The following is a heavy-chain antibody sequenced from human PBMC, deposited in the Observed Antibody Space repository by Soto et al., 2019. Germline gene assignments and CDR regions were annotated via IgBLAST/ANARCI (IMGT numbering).Heavy chain of an antibody. CDR2: INHSGST. D-gene: IGHD5-18*01. J-gene: IGHJ6*02. V-gene: IGHV4-34*01. Sequence: SETLSLTCAIYGGSFSGYYWSWIRQPPGKGLEWIGEINHSGSTNYNPSLKSRVTISVDTSKNQFSLKLSSVTAADTAVYYCARIQLWWGYYYGMDVWGQGTTVTVSS. CDR3: ARIQLWWGYYYGMDV. CDR1: GGSFSGYY.